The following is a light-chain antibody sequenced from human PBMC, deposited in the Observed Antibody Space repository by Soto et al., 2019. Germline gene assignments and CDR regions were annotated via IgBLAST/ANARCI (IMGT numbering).Light chain of an antibody. V-gene: IGKV3-11*01. CDR2: DAS. CDR1: QSVSSY. CDR3: QQRSNWPPFT. J-gene: IGKJ3*01. Sequence: EIVLTQSPATRSLSPGQRATLSCTASQSVSSYLAWYQQKPGQAPRLRIYDASNRATGIPARFSGSGSGTDFTLTISSLEPEDFAVYYCQQRSNWPPFTFGPGTKVDIK.